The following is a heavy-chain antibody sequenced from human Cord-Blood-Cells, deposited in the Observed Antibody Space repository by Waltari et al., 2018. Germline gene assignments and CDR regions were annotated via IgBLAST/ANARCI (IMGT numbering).Heavy chain of an antibody. CDR3: ARGYCSSTSCYYYGMDV. J-gene: IGHJ6*02. CDR2: MNPNSGNT. V-gene: IGHV1-8*01. CDR1: GYTFTSYD. D-gene: IGHD2-2*01. Sequence: QAQLVPSGAEVKKPGASVMVPCKASGYTFTSYDINWVRQATGQGLEWMGWMNPNSGNTGYAQKFQGRVTMTRNTSISTAYMELSSLRSEDTAVYYCARGYCSSTSCYYYGMDVWGQGTTVTVSS.